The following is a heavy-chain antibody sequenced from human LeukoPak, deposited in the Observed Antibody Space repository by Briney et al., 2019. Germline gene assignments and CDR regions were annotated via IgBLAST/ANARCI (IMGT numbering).Heavy chain of an antibody. J-gene: IGHJ4*02. D-gene: IGHD3-22*01. CDR1: GFSFSTYW. CDR2: ISSNGGST. V-gene: IGHV3-64*01. Sequence: GGSLRLSCETSGFSFSTYWMSWVRQAPGKGLEYVSAISSNGGSTYYANSVKGRFTISRDNSKHTLYLQMGSLRAEDMAVYYCARSTMIVVVQFDYWGQGTLVTVSS. CDR3: ARSTMIVVVQFDY.